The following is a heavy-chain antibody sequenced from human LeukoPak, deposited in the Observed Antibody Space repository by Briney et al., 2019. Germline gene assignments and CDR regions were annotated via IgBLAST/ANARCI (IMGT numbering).Heavy chain of an antibody. D-gene: IGHD4-17*01. CDR2: IYSGGST. J-gene: IGHJ6*03. CDR3: ASRKGTTVTADYYYYYMDV. V-gene: IGHV3-53*01. Sequence: GGSLRLSCAASGFTVSSNYMSWVRQAPGKGLEWVSVIYSGGSTYYADSVKGRFTISRDNSKNTLYLQMNSLRAEDTAVYYCASRKGTTVTADYYYYYMDVWGKGTTVIVSS. CDR1: GFTVSSNY.